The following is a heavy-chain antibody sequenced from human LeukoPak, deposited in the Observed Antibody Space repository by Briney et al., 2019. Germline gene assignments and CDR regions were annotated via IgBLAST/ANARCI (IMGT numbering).Heavy chain of an antibody. CDR3: ARLQVVPAADY. CDR2: VYPGDCDT. CDR1: GYSFTSYW. V-gene: IGHV5-51*01. D-gene: IGHD2-2*01. Sequence: GGSLKISCKGSGYSFTSYWIGWVGQMPGKGVEWVGIVYPGDCDTRYSPSVQGQVTISVDKSISTAYLQWSSLKASDTAMYYCARLQVVPAADYWGQGTLVTVSS. J-gene: IGHJ4*02.